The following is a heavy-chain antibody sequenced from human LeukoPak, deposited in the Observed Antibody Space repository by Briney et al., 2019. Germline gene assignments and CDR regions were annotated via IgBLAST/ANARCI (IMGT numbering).Heavy chain of an antibody. CDR1: GGTFSSYA. CDR2: IIPVFGTA. J-gene: IGHJ3*02. CDR3: ARDRVVGLGIDNAFDI. V-gene: IGHV1-69*13. D-gene: IGHD2-15*01. Sequence: LVKVSCKASGGTFSSYAISWVRQAPGQGLEWMGGIIPVFGTANYAQKFQGRVTITADESTSTAYMELSSLRSEDTAVYYCARDRVVGLGIDNAFDIWGHGTMVTVSS.